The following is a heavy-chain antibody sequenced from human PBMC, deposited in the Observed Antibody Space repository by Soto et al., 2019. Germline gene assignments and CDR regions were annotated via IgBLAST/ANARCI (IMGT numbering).Heavy chain of an antibody. Sequence: SETLSLTCGVSGGPFGGFYWSWIRQSPGKGLEWIGEINHGGSTKYNPSLKTRVTISVDVSKSDFSLKMSSVTAADTAVYYCARIGGFNWESLYSFDYWGQGTLVTVSS. V-gene: IGHV4-34*01. CDR1: GGPFGGFY. CDR3: ARIGGFNWESLYSFDY. CDR2: INHGGST. D-gene: IGHD1-20*01. J-gene: IGHJ4*02.